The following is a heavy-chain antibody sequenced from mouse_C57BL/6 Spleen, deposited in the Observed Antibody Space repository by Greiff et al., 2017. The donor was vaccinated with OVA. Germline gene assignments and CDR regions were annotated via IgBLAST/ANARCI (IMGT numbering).Heavy chain of an antibody. CDR2: IYPADSET. V-gene: IGHV1-61*01. J-gene: IGHJ3*01. CDR1: GYAFTSYW. CDR3: ARRGGDWFAY. Sequence: VQLQQPGAELVRPGSSVKLSCKASGYAFTSYWMDWVKQRPGQGLEWIGNIYPADSETHYNQKFKDKATLTVDKSSSTAYMQLSSLTSEDSAVYYCARRGGDWFAYWGQGTLVTVSA.